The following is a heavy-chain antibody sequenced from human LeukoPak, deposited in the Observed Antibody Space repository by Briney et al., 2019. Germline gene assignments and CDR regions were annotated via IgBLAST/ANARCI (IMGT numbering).Heavy chain of an antibody. CDR2: IYYSGST. D-gene: IGHD3-22*01. CDR3: ARALNYYDSSGQSFWFDP. V-gene: IGHV4-39*07. Sequence: SETLSLTCTVSGGSISSSSYYWGWIRQPPGKGLEWIGSIYYSGSTYYNPSLKSRVTISVDTSKNQFSLKLSSVTAADTAVYYCARALNYYDSSGQSFWFDPWGQGTLVTVSS. J-gene: IGHJ5*02. CDR1: GGSISSSSYY.